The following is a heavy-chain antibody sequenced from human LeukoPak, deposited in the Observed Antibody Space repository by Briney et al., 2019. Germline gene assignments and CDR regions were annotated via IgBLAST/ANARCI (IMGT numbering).Heavy chain of an antibody. CDR1: GGSISSYY. J-gene: IGHJ4*02. CDR3: ARTYGDYVYFDY. Sequence: SETLSLTCTVSGGSISSYYWSWIRQPPGKGLEWIGYIYYSGSTNYNPPLKSRVTISVDTSKNQFSLKPSSVTAADTAVYYCARTYGDYVYFDYWGQGTLVTVSS. CDR2: IYYSGST. D-gene: IGHD4-17*01. V-gene: IGHV4-59*01.